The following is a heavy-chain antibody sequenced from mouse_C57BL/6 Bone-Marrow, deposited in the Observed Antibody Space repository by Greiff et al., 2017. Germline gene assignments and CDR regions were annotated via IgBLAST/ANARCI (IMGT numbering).Heavy chain of an antibody. V-gene: IGHV1-19*01. J-gene: IGHJ3*01. Sequence: VQLQQSGPVLVQPGASVKMSCKASGYTFTDYYMNWVKQSHGKSLEWIGVINPYNGGTSYNQKFKGKATLTVDKSSSTAYMGLNSLTSEDSAVDYCARWGRQAWFAYWGQGTLVTVSA. CDR3: ARWGRQAWFAY. CDR1: GYTFTDYY. CDR2: INPYNGGT.